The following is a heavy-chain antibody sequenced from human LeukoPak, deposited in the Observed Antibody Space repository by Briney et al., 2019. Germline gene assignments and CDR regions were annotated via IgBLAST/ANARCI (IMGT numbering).Heavy chain of an antibody. Sequence: GGSLRLSCAASGFTFSSYAMSWVRQAPGKGLEWASAISGSGGSTNYADSVKGRFTISRDNSKNTLYLQMNSLRAEDTAVYYCAKDVDYYGSGSTIDYWGQGTLVTVSS. V-gene: IGHV3-23*01. D-gene: IGHD3-10*01. CDR1: GFTFSSYA. J-gene: IGHJ4*02. CDR3: AKDVDYYGSGSTIDY. CDR2: ISGSGGST.